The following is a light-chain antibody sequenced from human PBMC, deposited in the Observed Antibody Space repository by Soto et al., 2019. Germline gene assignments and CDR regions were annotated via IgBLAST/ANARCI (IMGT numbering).Light chain of an antibody. CDR2: WAS. J-gene: IGKJ1*01. Sequence: IVMTQSPDSLAVSLGERATINCKSSQSVLYSPNNKNYLAWYQQKPGQPPNLLIYWASTRESGVPDRFSGSGSGTDFTLTISSLQAEDVAVYYCQQYYSTRTFGQGTKVDIK. V-gene: IGKV4-1*01. CDR3: QQYYSTRT. CDR1: QSVLYSPNNKNY.